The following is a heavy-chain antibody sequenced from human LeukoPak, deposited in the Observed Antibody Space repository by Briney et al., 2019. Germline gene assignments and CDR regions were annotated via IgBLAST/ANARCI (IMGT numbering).Heavy chain of an antibody. J-gene: IGHJ6*02. CDR2: ISSSGNTI. CDR3: ARGGGYYGSGSLHYYYYGMDV. Sequence: PGGSLRLSCAASGLTFSNYAMHWVRQAPGKGLEWVSYISSSGNTIYCADSVKGRFATSRDNAKNSLYLQMNSLRAEDTAVYYCARGGGYYGSGSLHYYYYGMDVWGQGTTVAVSS. V-gene: IGHV3-48*03. CDR1: GLTFSNYA. D-gene: IGHD3-10*01.